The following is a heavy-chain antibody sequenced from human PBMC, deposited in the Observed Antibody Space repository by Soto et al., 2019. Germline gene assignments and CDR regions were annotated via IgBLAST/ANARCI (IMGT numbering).Heavy chain of an antibody. CDR1: GGSISSSSYY. D-gene: IGHD6-6*01. V-gene: IGHV4-39*01. J-gene: IGHJ4*02. CDR2: IYYSGST. Sequence: QLQLQESGPGLVKPSETLSLTCTVSGGSISSSSYYWGWIRQPPGKGLEWIGSIYYSGSTYYNPYLKSRVTISVDTSKNQFSLKLSSVTAADTAVYYCARHEYSSPFDYWGQGTLVTVSS. CDR3: ARHEYSSPFDY.